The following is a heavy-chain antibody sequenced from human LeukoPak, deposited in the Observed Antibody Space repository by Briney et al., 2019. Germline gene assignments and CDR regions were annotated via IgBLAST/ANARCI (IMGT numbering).Heavy chain of an antibody. CDR1: GFTVSTNY. Sequence: PGGSLRLSCAGSGFTVSTNYMSWVRRAPGKGLEWVSAISGSGGSTYYADSVKGRFTISRDNSKNTLYLQMNSLRAEDTAVYYCAKDTKSYYGDLYYFDYWGRGTLVTVSS. J-gene: IGHJ4*02. D-gene: IGHD4-17*01. CDR3: AKDTKSYYGDLYYFDY. V-gene: IGHV3-23*01. CDR2: ISGSGGST.